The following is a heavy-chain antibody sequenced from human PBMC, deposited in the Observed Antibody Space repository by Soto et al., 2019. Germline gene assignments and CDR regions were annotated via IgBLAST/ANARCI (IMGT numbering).Heavy chain of an antibody. J-gene: IGHJ4*02. Sequence: SETLSLACPVSGCSISSYDWSGSRQPPGKGLEWIGYIYYSGSTNYNPSLKSRVTISVDTSKNQFSLKLSSVTAADTAVYYCARERYSYGLEYWGQGTLVTVSS. CDR1: GCSISSYD. CDR3: ARERYSYGLEY. CDR2: IYYSGST. V-gene: IGHV4-59*01. D-gene: IGHD5-18*01.